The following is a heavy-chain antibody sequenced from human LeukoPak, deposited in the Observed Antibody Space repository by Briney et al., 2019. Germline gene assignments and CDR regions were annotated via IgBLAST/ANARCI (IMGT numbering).Heavy chain of an antibody. D-gene: IGHD5-12*01. Sequence: QSGGSRRLSCAASGFTVSNYAMNWVRQAPGKGLEWVSVVIGSSGSTDYADSVKGRFTISRDNSKNTLYLEMNSLRAEDTAIYYCAKGGYDYIEIGYFDYWGQGTLVTVSS. CDR2: VIGSSGST. CDR3: AKGGYDYIEIGYFDY. J-gene: IGHJ4*02. V-gene: IGHV3-23*01. CDR1: GFTVSNYA.